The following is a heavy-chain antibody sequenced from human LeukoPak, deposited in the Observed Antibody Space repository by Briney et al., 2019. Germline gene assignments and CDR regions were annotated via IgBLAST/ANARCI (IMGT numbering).Heavy chain of an antibody. CDR3: AKDCGLGGDRDS. J-gene: IGHJ4*02. CDR1: GFTFSSYA. D-gene: IGHD2-21*01. CDR2: ISSSGGST. V-gene: IGHV3-23*01. Sequence: GSLRLSCAASGFTFSSYAMSWVRQAPGKGLEWVSGISSSGGSTYYADSVKGRFTISRDNSKNTLYLQMNSLRGDDTAVYYCAKDCGLGGDRDSWGQGTLVTVSS.